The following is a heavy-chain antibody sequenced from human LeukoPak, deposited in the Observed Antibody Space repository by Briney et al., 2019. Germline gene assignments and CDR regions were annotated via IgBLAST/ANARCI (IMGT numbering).Heavy chain of an antibody. D-gene: IGHD3-22*01. J-gene: IGHJ4*02. V-gene: IGHV4-4*07. Sequence: SETLSLTGTGPGGSISGDVCSWIRQPAGKGQQWIGRIYSTGRTSYNPSLKSRVTMSVDTSKNQFSLRLRSVTAADTAMYYCASDRGGSAYSFDYWGQGTLVTVSS. CDR2: IYSTGRT. CDR1: GGSISGDV. CDR3: ASDRGGSAYSFDY.